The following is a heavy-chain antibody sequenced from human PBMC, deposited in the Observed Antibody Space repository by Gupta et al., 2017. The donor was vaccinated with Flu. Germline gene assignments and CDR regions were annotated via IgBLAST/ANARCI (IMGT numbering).Heavy chain of an antibody. J-gene: IGHJ3*02. CDR2: IWYDGSNK. Sequence: QVQLVESGGGVVQPGRSLRLSCAASGFPFSSYGMHWVRQAPGKGLEWVAVIWYDGSNKYYADSVKGRVTISRGNSKNTLYRQMNSLRAEETAVYYCARGVSLWERDADTDAFDIWGQGTMVTVSS. CDR1: GFPFSSYG. V-gene: IGHV3-33*01. D-gene: IGHD1-26*01. CDR3: ARGVSLWERDADTDAFDI.